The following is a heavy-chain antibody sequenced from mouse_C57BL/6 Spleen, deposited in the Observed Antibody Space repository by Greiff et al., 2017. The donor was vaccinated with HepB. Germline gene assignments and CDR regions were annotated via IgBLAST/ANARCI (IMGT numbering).Heavy chain of an antibody. V-gene: IGHV1-15*01. CDR3: TRSRITTGYYYAMDY. J-gene: IGHJ4*01. CDR2: IDPENGGT. CDR1: GYTFPDYE. Sequence: QVPLQQSGAELVRPGASVTLSCMASGYTFPDYEMPWVKQTTVHGLEWMGAIDPENGGTADNQKFQGKAILTADKSSSTAYMELRSLTSADAAFYYCTRSRITTGYYYAMDYWGQGTSGTVSS. D-gene: IGHD2-4*01.